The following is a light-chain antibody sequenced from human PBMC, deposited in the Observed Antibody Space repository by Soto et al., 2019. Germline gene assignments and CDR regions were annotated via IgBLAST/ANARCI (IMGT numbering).Light chain of an antibody. J-gene: IGKJ4*01. CDR1: QRVAKNY. Sequence: EIVLTQSPGTLSLSPGERATLSCRASQRVAKNYLAWYQQKPGQAPRLLIHGASNRATGIPDRFSGSGSGTDFTLTISRLEPEDFALFYCQQYATAPLTFGGGTKVEIK. V-gene: IGKV3-20*01. CDR2: GAS. CDR3: QQYATAPLT.